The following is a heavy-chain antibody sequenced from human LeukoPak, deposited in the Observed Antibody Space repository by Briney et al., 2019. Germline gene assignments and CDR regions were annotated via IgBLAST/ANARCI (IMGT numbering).Heavy chain of an antibody. CDR2: INHSGSP. D-gene: IGHD6-19*01. V-gene: IGHV4-34*01. Sequence: SETLSLTCAVSGGSFSGYYWGWIRQPPGKGLEWMGDINHSGSPNYNPPLKSRVPISVDTSKNQFSLKLSSVTAADPAVYYCARGGIAVAARPLGGMDVWGKGTTVTVSS. CDR1: GGSFSGYY. J-gene: IGHJ6*04. CDR3: ARGGIAVAARPLGGMDV.